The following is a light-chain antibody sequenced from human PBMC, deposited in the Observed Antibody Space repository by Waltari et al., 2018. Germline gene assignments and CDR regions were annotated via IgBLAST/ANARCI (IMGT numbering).Light chain of an antibody. Sequence: QSALTQPRSVSGSPGPSVTISCAGTSSDVGAYNYVSWFQHHPDKAPKLIINDVTKRPSGVPDRFSGSKSGNTASLTISGLQAEDEADYYCCTYAGTSLYVFGTGTKVTVL. CDR3: CTYAGTSLYV. CDR1: SSDVGAYNY. J-gene: IGLJ1*01. CDR2: DVT. V-gene: IGLV2-11*01.